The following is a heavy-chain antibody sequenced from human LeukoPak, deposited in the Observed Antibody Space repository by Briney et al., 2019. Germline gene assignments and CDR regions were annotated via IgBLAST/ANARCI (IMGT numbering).Heavy chain of an antibody. CDR1: GFTVSSNY. CDR2: IYSGGST. V-gene: IGHV3-66*01. CDR3: ARDGNCSSTSCSGNYYYFGMDV. D-gene: IGHD2-2*03. Sequence: GGSLRLSRAASGFTVSSNYMSWVRQAPGKGLEWVSVIYSGGSTYYADSVKGRFTISRDNSKNTLYLQMNSLRAEDTAVYYCARDGNCSSTSCSGNYYYFGMDVWGQGTTVTVSS. J-gene: IGHJ6*02.